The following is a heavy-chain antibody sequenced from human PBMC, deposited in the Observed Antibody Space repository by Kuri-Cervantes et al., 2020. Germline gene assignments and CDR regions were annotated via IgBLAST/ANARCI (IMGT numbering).Heavy chain of an antibody. D-gene: IGHD3-3*01. CDR3: ARGRSGYYPHKYNWFDP. CDR1: GGSITSDY. V-gene: IGHV4-59*12. Sequence: SETLSLTCTVSGGSITSDYWNWIRQPPGKGLEWIGQFYYSGKTKYNPSLKSRVTISVDTSKNQFSLKLSSVTAADTAVYYCARGRSGYYPHKYNWFDPWGQGTLVTVSS. CDR2: FYYSGKT. J-gene: IGHJ5*02.